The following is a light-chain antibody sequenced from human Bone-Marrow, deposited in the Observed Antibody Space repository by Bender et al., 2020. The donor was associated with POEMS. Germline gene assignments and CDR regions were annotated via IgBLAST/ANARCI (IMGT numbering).Light chain of an antibody. J-gene: IGLJ1*01. CDR2: EGS. CDR3: SSYTSSTTYV. Sequence: QSALTQPPSASGSPGQSVTISCTGTSSDLGGYNYVSWYQQYPGKAPKLMIYEGSKRPSGVSNRFSGSKSGSTASLTISGLQAEDEADYFCSSYTSSTTYVFGTGTKVTVL. CDR1: SSDLGGYNY. V-gene: IGLV2-14*01.